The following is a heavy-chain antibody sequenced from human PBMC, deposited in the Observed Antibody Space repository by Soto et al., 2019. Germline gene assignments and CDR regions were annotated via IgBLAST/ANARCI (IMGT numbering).Heavy chain of an antibody. CDR2: FDPEDGET. CDR1: GYTLTELS. V-gene: IGHV1-24*01. Sequence: GASVKVSCKVSGYTLTELSMHWVRQAPGKGLEWMGGFDPEDGETIYAQKFQGRVTMTEDTSIDTAYMELSSLRSEDTAVYYCATYGSGSYFYHSRPLATWGQGTLVTVSS. CDR3: ATYGSGSYFYHSRPLAT. D-gene: IGHD3-10*01. J-gene: IGHJ4*02.